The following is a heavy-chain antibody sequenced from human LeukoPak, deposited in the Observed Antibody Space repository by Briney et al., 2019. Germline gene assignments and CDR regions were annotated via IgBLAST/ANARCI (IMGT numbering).Heavy chain of an antibody. D-gene: IGHD6-19*01. CDR2: INAGNGNT. V-gene: IGHV1-3*01. CDR1: GYTFTSYA. CDR3: ARAGQWQYYFDY. J-gene: IGHJ4*02. Sequence: GASVKVSFKASGYTFTSYAMHWVRQAPGQRLEWMGWINAGNGNTKYSQKFQGRVTITRDTSASTAYMELSSLRSEDTAVYYCARAGQWQYYFDYWGQGTLVTVSS.